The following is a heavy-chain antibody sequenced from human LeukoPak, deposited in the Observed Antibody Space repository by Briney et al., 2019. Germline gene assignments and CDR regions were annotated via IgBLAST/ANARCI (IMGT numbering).Heavy chain of an antibody. J-gene: IGHJ6*03. CDR2: ISSSSSYI. V-gene: IGHV3-21*01. CDR3: ARVALTPPNYYYYMDV. CDR1: GFTFSSYS. D-gene: IGHD4/OR15-4a*01. Sequence: GGSLRLSCAASGFTFSSYSMNWVRQAPGKGLEWVSSISSSSSYIYYADSVKGRFTISRDNAKNSLYLQMNSLRAEDTAVYYCARVALTPPNYYYYMDVWGKGTTVTVSS.